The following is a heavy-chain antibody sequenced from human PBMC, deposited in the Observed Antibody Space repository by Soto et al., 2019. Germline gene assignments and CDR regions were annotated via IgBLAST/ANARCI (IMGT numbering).Heavy chain of an antibody. Sequence: ASVKVSCKASGGTFSSYTISWVRQAPGQGLEWMGRIIPILGIANYAQKFQGRVTITADKSTSTAYLQWSSLKASDTAMYYCARHDKGSYFVPYGMDVWGQGTTVTVSS. CDR2: IIPILGIA. CDR1: GGTFSSYT. J-gene: IGHJ6*02. CDR3: ARHDKGSYFVPYGMDV. V-gene: IGHV1-69*02. D-gene: IGHD1-26*01.